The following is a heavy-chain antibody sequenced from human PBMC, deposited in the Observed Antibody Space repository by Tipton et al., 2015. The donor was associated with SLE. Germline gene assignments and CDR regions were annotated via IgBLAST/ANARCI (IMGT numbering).Heavy chain of an antibody. J-gene: IGHJ4*02. V-gene: IGHV4-59*08. D-gene: IGHD6-19*01. CDR2: IYYSGNA. CDR3: ARSPQTDSGGRWTYYFDY. CDR1: GSISRAY. Sequence: TLSLTCIVSGSISRAYWSWIRQSPGKGLQWIGDIYYSGNAYYNPSLKSRVTISVDMSKNQFSLKLTSVTAADTAVYYCARSPQTDSGGRWTYYFDYWGQGTLVTVPS.